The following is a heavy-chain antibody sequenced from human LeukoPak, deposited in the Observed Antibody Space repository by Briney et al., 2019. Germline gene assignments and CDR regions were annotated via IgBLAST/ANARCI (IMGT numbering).Heavy chain of an antibody. CDR1: GFTLSSYS. V-gene: IGHV3-21*04. Sequence: GGSLRLSCAASGFTLSSYSMNWVRQAPGKGLEWVSSISRSSSFIYYADSVKGRFTISRENAKNSLYLQMNSLRAEDTAVYYCAKEVWFDPWGQGTLVTVSS. CDR3: AKEVWFDP. CDR2: ISRSSSFI. J-gene: IGHJ5*02.